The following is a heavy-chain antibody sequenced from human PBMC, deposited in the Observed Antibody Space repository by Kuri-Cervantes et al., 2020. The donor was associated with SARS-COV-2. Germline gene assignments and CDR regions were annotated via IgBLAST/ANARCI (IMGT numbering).Heavy chain of an antibody. CDR3: ATSGTSTDHYFDY. D-gene: IGHD1-14*01. CDR2: IKPNSGDT. CDR1: GYTFTGYY. J-gene: IGHJ4*02. Sequence: ASVKVSCKASGYTFTGYYMHWVRQAPGQGLEWMGWIKPNSGDTNYAQNFQGWVTMTRDTSISTAYMELSRLRSDDTAVYYCATSGTSTDHYFDYWGQGTLVTVSS. V-gene: IGHV1-2*04.